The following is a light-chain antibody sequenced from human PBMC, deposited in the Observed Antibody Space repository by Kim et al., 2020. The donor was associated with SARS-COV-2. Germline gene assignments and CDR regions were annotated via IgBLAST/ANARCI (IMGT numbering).Light chain of an antibody. Sequence: QATTITCTGNTNNVGNQGAAWLQQHQGHPPKLLSYRNNNRPSGISERFSASRSGDTASLTITGLQPEDEADYYCSAWDFSLNGWVFGGGTQLTVL. J-gene: IGLJ3*02. CDR3: SAWDFSLNGWV. V-gene: IGLV10-54*04. CDR2: RNN. CDR1: TNNVGNQG.